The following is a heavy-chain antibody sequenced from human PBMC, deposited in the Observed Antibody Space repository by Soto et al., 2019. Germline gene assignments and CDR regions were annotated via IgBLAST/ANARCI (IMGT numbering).Heavy chain of an antibody. Sequence: ELQLLESAGGLVQPGGSLSLSCAASGFTFSSYGMNWLRQAPGKGLEWVSSITHSGGNTYYADSVEGRFTISRANSKVTRSLEMNSLRAADTAVYYCAGRYCTNGICYTTSYYYMDVWGTGTAVSVSS. CDR1: GFTFSSYG. J-gene: IGHJ6*03. CDR2: ITHSGGNT. V-gene: IGHV3-23*01. D-gene: IGHD2-8*01. CDR3: AGRYCTNGICYTTSYYYMDV.